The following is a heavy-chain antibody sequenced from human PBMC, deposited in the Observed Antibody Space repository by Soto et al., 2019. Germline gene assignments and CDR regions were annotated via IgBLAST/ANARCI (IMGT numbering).Heavy chain of an antibody. CDR3: ATWCMLCAEGNTQTKRHYYYYYMDV. CDR1: GGTFSSYA. D-gene: IGHD2-8*01. V-gene: IGHV1-69*13. CDR2: IIPIFGTA. J-gene: IGHJ6*03. Sequence: GASVKVSCKASGGTFSSYAISWVRQAPGQGLEWMGGIIPIFGTANYAQKFQGRVTITADESTSTAYMELSSLRSEDTAVYYCATWCMLCAEGNTQTKRHYYYYYMDVWGKGTTVTVSS.